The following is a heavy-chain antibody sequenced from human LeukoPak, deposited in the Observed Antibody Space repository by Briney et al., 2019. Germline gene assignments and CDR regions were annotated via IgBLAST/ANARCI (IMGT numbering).Heavy chain of an antibody. CDR3: ATSGWYLLPGVY. D-gene: IGHD6-19*01. J-gene: IGHJ4*02. V-gene: IGHV4-38-2*02. Sequence: SETLSLTCTVSGYSISSGYYWGWIRQPPGKGLEWIGSIYHSGSTYYNPSLKSRVTISVDTSKNQFSLKLSSVTAADTAVYYCATSGWYLLPGVYWGQGTLVTVSS. CDR1: GYSISSGYY. CDR2: IYHSGST.